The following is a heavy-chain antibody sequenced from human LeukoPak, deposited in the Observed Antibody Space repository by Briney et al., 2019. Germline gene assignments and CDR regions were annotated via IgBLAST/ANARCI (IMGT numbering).Heavy chain of an antibody. CDR3: AKNLRGTAVTPADF. V-gene: IGHV3-23*01. J-gene: IGHJ4*02. CDR2: ISGSGFTT. Sequence: PGGSLRLSCAASGITFSSYAMTWVRQAPGKGLERVSAISGSGFTTYYADSVKGRFAISRDNSNNTLYLYMNYLRAEDTAIYYCAKNLRGTAVTPADFWGQGTLVTVSS. D-gene: IGHD4-17*01. CDR1: GITFSSYA.